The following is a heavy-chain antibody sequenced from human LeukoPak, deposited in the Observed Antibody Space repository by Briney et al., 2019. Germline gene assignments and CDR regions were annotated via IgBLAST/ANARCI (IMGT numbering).Heavy chain of an antibody. V-gene: IGHV4-39*01. CDR3: ARAYDSSGDSSYYFDF. CDR1: GDSTSSSDYY. Sequence: PSETLSLTCTAPGDSTSSSDYYWGWIRQPPGKGLECIGGIYYSGSAYYNSAVKSRVTISIDTSKNQFSLKLSSVTAADTAVYYCARAYDSSGDSSYYFDFWGQGTLVTVSS. D-gene: IGHD3-22*01. CDR2: IYYSGSA. J-gene: IGHJ4*02.